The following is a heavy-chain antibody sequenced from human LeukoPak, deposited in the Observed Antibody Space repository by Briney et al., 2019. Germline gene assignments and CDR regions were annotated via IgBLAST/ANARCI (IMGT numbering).Heavy chain of an antibody. CDR2: ISYDGSNK. D-gene: IGHD3-10*01. J-gene: IGHJ5*02. CDR3: TRYHLYGSGSRWFDP. V-gene: IGHV3-30*04. Sequence: HPGGSLRLSCAASGFTFSSYAMHWVRQAPGKGLEWVAVISYDGSNKYYADSVKGRFTISRDNSKNTLYLQMNSLRAEDTAVYYCTRYHLYGSGSRWFDPWGQGTLVTVSS. CDR1: GFTFSSYA.